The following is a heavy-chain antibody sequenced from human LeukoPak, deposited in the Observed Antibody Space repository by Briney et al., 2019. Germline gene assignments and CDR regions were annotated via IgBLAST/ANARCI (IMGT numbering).Heavy chain of an antibody. CDR2: IYYSGST. CDR3: ARLYGSYRDFDY. D-gene: IGHD1-26*01. CDR1: GGSISSGDYY. Sequence: SETLSLTCTVSGGSISSGDYYWSWIRQPPGKGLEWIGYIYYSGSTYYNPSLKSRVTISVDTSKNQFSLKLSSVTAADTAVYYCARLYGSYRDFDYWGQGTLVTVSS. J-gene: IGHJ4*02. V-gene: IGHV4-30-4*08.